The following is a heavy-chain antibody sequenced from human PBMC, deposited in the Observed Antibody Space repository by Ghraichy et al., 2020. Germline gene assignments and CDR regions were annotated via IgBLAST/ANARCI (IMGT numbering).Heavy chain of an antibody. CDR1: GGPISSNAYS. Sequence: SETLSLTCAVSGGPISSNAYSWDWIRQPPGKGLEWIGNIYSSGSTYYNPSLKSRVTISVDTSKNQFSLKVNSLTAADTAVYYCARHLTGLLGGRSFDFWGQGSLVTVSS. CDR3: ARHLTGLLGGRSFDF. CDR2: IYSSGST. V-gene: IGHV4-39*01. D-gene: IGHD3-10*01. J-gene: IGHJ4*02.